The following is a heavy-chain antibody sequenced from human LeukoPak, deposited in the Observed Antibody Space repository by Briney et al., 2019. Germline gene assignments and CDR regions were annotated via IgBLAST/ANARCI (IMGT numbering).Heavy chain of an antibody. Sequence: PGGSLRLSCAASGFTVSSNYMSWVRQAPGKGLEWVSVIYSGGSTYYADSVKGRFTISRGNSKNTLYLQMNSLRAEDTAVYYCARGRPVGATDYWGQGTLVTVSS. J-gene: IGHJ4*02. CDR3: ARGRPVGATDY. CDR2: IYSGGST. CDR1: GFTVSSNY. D-gene: IGHD1-26*01. V-gene: IGHV3-66*01.